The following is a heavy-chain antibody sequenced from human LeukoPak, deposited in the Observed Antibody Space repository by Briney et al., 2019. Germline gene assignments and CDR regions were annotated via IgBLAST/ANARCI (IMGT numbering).Heavy chain of an antibody. CDR1: GFTFSSYA. CDR3: AKDSSSGSRCYYMDV. Sequence: GGSLRLSCAASGFTFSSYAMSWVRQAPGKGLQWVSAISGSGGSTFYADSVKGRFIISRDNSKNTLYLQMNSMRAEDTAVYYCAKDSSSGSRCYYMDVWGKGTTVTVSS. D-gene: IGHD3-22*01. V-gene: IGHV3-23*01. CDR2: ISGSGGST. J-gene: IGHJ6*03.